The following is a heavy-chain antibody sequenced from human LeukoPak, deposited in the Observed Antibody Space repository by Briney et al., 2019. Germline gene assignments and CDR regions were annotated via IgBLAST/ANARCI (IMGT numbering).Heavy chain of an antibody. CDR2: INHSGST. CDR3: ARTTMVRGTYYMDV. CDR1: GGSFSGYY. D-gene: IGHD3-10*01. Sequence: SETLSLTCAVYGGSFSGYYWSWIRQPPGKGLEWIGEINHSGSTNYNPSLKSRVTISVDTSKNQFSLKLSSVTAADTAVYYCARTTMVRGTYYMDVWGKGTTVTISS. J-gene: IGHJ6*03. V-gene: IGHV4-34*01.